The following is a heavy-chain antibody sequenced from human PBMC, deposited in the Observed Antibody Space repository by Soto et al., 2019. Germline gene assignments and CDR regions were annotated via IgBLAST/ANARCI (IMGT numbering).Heavy chain of an antibody. Sequence: PSETLSLTCTVSGGSISSGDYYWSWIRQPPGKGLEWIGYIYYSGSTYYNPSLKSRVTISVDTSKNQFSLKLSSVTAADTAVYYCAGKHLEWLLERDLINYYYYYGMDVWGQGTTVTVSS. CDR1: GGSISSGDYY. V-gene: IGHV4-30-4*01. J-gene: IGHJ6*02. D-gene: IGHD3-3*01. CDR2: IYYSGST. CDR3: AGKHLEWLLERDLINYYYYYGMDV.